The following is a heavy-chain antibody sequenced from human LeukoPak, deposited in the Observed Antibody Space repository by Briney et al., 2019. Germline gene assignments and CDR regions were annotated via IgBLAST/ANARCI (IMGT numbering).Heavy chain of an antibody. Sequence: GGSLRLSCAASGFTFSSYAMHWVRQAPGKGLEWVAVISYDGSNKYYADSVKGRFTISRDNSKNTLYLQMNSLRAEDTAVYYCVATMVRGVIIKDYYGMNVWGQGTTVTVSS. CDR3: VATMVRGVIIKDYYGMNV. CDR1: GFTFSSYA. V-gene: IGHV3-30*04. CDR2: ISYDGSNK. D-gene: IGHD3-10*01. J-gene: IGHJ6*02.